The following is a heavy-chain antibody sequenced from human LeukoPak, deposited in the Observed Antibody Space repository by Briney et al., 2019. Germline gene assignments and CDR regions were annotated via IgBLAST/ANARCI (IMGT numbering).Heavy chain of an antibody. CDR2: IYHSGST. CDR3: AREGPPLQVAYYYGMDV. Sequence: SETLSLTCTVSGGSISTYYWDWIRQPPGKGLEWIGYIYHSGSTNYNPSLQSRVTISVDTSKNQFSLNLNSVTAADTAVYYCAREGPPLQVAYYYGMDVWGQGTTVTVSS. CDR1: GGSISTYY. J-gene: IGHJ6*02. V-gene: IGHV4-59*01.